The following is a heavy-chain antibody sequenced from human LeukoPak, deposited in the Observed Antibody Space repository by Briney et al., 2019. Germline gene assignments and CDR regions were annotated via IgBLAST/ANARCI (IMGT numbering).Heavy chain of an antibody. J-gene: IGHJ5*02. Sequence: PGGSLRLSCSASGFTFSSYAMHWVRQAPGKGLECVSAIRSDGGRTYYADSVKGRFTISRDNSKNTLYLQMSSLRAEDTAVYYGGKVFYSRSSAGWFYPWGQGTLVTVSP. CDR3: GKVFYSRSSAGWFYP. V-gene: IGHV3-64D*06. CDR2: IRSDGGRT. D-gene: IGHD1-26*01. CDR1: GFTFSSYA.